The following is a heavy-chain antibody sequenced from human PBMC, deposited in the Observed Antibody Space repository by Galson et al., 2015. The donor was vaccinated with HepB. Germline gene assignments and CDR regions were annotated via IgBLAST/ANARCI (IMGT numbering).Heavy chain of an antibody. CDR1: GFTVSTKY. Sequence: SLRLSCAASGFTVSTKYMSWVRQAPGKGLEWVSVVYYGGATDYADSVKGRFTLSRDISKNTLYLQMNRLRPEDTAMYYCATEGDTDTWYRYWGQRTLVTVSS. J-gene: IGHJ4*02. CDR3: ATEGDTDTWYRY. CDR2: VYYGGAT. D-gene: IGHD6-13*01. V-gene: IGHV3-66*01.